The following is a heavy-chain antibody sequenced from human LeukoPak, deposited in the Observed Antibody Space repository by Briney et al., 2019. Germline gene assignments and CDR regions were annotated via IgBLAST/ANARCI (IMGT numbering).Heavy chain of an antibody. V-gene: IGHV4-59*08. Sequence: SETLSLTCTVSGDTITTYYWSWIRQPPEKGLEWIGYVYYNGSPNYNPSLKGRLTISIHTSKNQFSLQLSSVTATDTAVYYCARHGSGWSFDFWGQGNLVTVSS. CDR2: VYYNGSP. CDR3: ARHGSGWSFDF. D-gene: IGHD6-19*01. J-gene: IGHJ4*02. CDR1: GDTITTYY.